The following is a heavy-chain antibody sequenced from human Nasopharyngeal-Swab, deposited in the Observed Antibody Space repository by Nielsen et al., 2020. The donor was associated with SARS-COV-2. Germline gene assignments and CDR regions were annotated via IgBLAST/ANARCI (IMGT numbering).Heavy chain of an antibody. CDR1: GFSLTTSGVG. Sequence: SGPTLVKPTQTLTLTCSFSGFSLTTSGVGVAWIRQPPGKALEWLALIYWYDDQRYNPSLKTRLTITKDTSKDQVVLTLTNMGPVDSGTYYCAHITRGLERDTIFGVPLASLSYYYMDVWGKGTTVTVS. D-gene: IGHD3-3*01. CDR3: AHITRGLERDTIFGVPLASLSYYYMDV. CDR2: IYWYDDQ. V-gene: IGHV2-5*01. J-gene: IGHJ6*03.